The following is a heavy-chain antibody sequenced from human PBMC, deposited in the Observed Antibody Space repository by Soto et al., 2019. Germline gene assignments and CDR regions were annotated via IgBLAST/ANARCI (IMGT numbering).Heavy chain of an antibody. J-gene: IGHJ3*02. V-gene: IGHV4-31*03. CDR3: ARLNPIDAFDI. CDR2: IYYSGGT. CDR1: GCSISSGGYY. Sequence: QVQLQESGPGLVKPSQTLSLTCTVSGCSISSGGYYWSWIRQHPGKGLEWTGYIYYSGGTYYNPSLKGRVTISVDTCKNQFSLKLSSVTAADTAVYYCARLNPIDAFDICGQGTMVTVS.